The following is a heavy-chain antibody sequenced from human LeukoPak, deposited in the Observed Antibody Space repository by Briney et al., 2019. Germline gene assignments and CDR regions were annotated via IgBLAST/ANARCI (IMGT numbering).Heavy chain of an antibody. J-gene: IGHJ6*03. Sequence: GRSLRLSCAASGFTFDDYAMPWVRQAPGKGLEWVSGISWNSGSIGYADSVKGRFTISRDNAKNSLYLQMNSLRDEDTDLYYCANLGSAGCRRITSCSAYMDVWGKGTTVTVSS. D-gene: IGHD2-2*01. V-gene: IGHV3-9*01. CDR2: ISWNSGSI. CDR3: ANLGSAGCRRITSCSAYMDV. CDR1: GFTFDDYA.